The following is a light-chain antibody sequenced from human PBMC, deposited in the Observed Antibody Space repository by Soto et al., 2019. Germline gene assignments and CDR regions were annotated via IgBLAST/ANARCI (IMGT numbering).Light chain of an antibody. CDR2: DAS. CDR1: ESVVSNY. CDR3: LQDYNYPRT. V-gene: IGKV3D-20*02. Sequence: EIVLTQSPATLSLSPGDRATLSCRASESVVSNYLAWYQLKPGQAPRLLIYDASSRATGIPDRFSGSGSGTDFTLTISRLEPEDFATYYCLQDYNYPRTFGQGTRWIS. J-gene: IGKJ1*01.